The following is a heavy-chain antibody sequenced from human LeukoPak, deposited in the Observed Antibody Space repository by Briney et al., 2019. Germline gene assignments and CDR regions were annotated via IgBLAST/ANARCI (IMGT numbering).Heavy chain of an antibody. J-gene: IGHJ6*02. CDR3: ARDSDYVWGTFDGLDV. CDR2: ISGSTRII. V-gene: IGHV3-48*01. Sequence: GGSLRLSCEASGFNFSPYGMNWVRQAPGKGLEWVSYISGSTRIIYYGDSVKGRFTIARDNARETLYLQMNSLRAEDTAVYFCARDSDYVWGTFDGLDVWGLGTTVTVSS. D-gene: IGHD3-16*01. CDR1: GFNFSPYG.